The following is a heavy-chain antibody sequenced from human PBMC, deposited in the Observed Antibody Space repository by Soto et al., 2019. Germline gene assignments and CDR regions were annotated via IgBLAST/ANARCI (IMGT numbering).Heavy chain of an antibody. V-gene: IGHV5-51*01. CDR1: GYSYTTYW. CDR2: IYPGDSDT. J-gene: IGHJ6*02. D-gene: IGHD5-18*01. CDR3: ARASPVVTDV. Sequence: PGESLKISCKGSGYSYTTYWIGWVRQMPGKGLEWMGVIYPGDSDTRYSPSFQGQVTISADKSISTAYLQWSSLKASDTAVYYCARASPVVTDVWGQGTTVTVSS.